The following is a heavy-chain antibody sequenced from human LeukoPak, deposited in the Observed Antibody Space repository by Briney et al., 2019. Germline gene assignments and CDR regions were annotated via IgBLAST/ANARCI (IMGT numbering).Heavy chain of an antibody. CDR1: GFTFIDYD. V-gene: IGHV3-13*01. J-gene: IGHJ4*02. CDR2: IGIRGDT. Sequence: GGSLRLSCAASGFTFIDYDMHWVRQVIGKGLEWVSAIGIRGDTHYSGSVKGRFTISRENAESSLYLQMNSLRAEDTDVYYCAMAGIQVSGIDEFDYWGQGTLVTVSS. CDR3: AMAGIQVSGIDEFDY. D-gene: IGHD6-19*01.